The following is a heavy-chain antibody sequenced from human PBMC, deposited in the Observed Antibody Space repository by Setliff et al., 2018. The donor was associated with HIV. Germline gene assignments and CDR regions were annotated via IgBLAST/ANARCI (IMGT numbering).Heavy chain of an antibody. CDR3: ARGHSAAGNYYYYGMDV. CDR2: MNPNSGNT. CDR1: GYTFTSYD. Sequence: GASVKVSCKASGYTFTSYDINWVRQATGQGLEWMGWMNPNSGNTGYAQKFQGRVTMTRNTSISTAYTELSSLRSEDTAVYYCARGHSAAGNYYYYGMDVWGQGTTVTVS. D-gene: IGHD6-13*01. J-gene: IGHJ6*02. V-gene: IGHV1-8*02.